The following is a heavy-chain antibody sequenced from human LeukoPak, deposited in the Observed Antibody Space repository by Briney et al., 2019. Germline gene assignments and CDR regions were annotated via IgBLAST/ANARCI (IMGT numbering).Heavy chain of an antibody. J-gene: IGHJ4*02. Sequence: PGGSLRPSCAVSGFSLSNYWMSWVRQTPGKGLEWVANIKQDGSEKHYVDSVKGRFAISRDNAKDSLYLQMNSLRIEDTAVYHCATSGYNFDYWGQGTLVTVSS. CDR1: GFSLSNYW. D-gene: IGHD5-18*01. V-gene: IGHV3-7*05. CDR2: IKQDGSEK. CDR3: ATSGYNFDY.